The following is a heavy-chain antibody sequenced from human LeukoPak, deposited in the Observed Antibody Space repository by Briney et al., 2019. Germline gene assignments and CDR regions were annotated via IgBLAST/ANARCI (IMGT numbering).Heavy chain of an antibody. Sequence: GGSLRLSCAASGFTFSHYAMHWVRQAPGEGLQWVAFISYSGNNYYYADSVKGRSIISRDNPKNTLYLQMNSLRAEDTAVYYCAKAAVADAFDIWGQGTMVTVSS. CDR3: AKAAVADAFDI. CDR1: GFTFSHYA. CDR2: ISYSGNNY. D-gene: IGHD4-23*01. V-gene: IGHV3-30*18. J-gene: IGHJ3*02.